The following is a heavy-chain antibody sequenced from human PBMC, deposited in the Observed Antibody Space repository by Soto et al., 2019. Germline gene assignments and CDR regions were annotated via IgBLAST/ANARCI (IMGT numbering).Heavy chain of an antibody. V-gene: IGHV4-59*12. CDR2: TYYTGKT. CDR1: GASTSAYY. J-gene: IGHJ6*02. CDR3: AARSGRNYFGMDN. D-gene: IGHD3-10*01. Sequence: QVQLQESGPRLVKPSETLSLTCTVSGASTSAYYWNWIRQAPGKGPEWIGYTYYTGKTNYSPSLKGRVTISTDTSKNQFTLQMTSVTAADTAKYYCAARSGRNYFGMDNWGQGTTVTVSS.